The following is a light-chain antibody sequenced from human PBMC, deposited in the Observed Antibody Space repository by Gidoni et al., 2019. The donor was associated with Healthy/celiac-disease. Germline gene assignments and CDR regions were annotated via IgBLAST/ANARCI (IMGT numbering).Light chain of an antibody. Sequence: QSALTQPASVSRSPGQSITISCTGTSSDVGGYNHVSWYQQHPGKAPKLMIYEVSNRPSGVSNRFSGSKSGNTASLTISGLQAEDEADYYCSSYTSSSTQVFGTGTKVTVL. V-gene: IGLV2-14*01. CDR2: EVS. J-gene: IGLJ1*01. CDR1: SSDVGGYNH. CDR3: SSYTSSSTQV.